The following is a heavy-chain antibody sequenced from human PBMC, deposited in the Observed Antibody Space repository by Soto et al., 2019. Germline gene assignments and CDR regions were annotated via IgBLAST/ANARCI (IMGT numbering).Heavy chain of an antibody. V-gene: IGHV1-69*01. Sequence: QVQLVQSGAEVKKPGSSVKVSYKASGGTFSSYAISWVRQAPGQGLEWMGGIIPIFGTANYAQKFQGRVTITADESTSTAYMELSSLRSEDTAVYYCARDDIVVVPAAAYYYYGMDVWGQGTTVTVSS. CDR1: GGTFSSYA. CDR3: ARDDIVVVPAAAYYYYGMDV. D-gene: IGHD2-2*01. J-gene: IGHJ6*02. CDR2: IIPIFGTA.